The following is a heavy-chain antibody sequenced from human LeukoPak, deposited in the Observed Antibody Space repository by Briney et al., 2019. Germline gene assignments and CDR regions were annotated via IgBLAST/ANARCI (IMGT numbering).Heavy chain of an antibody. CDR3: TKETPQMDV. D-gene: IGHD2-15*01. CDR2: ISSTGNTV. Sequence: TGGSLRLSCAASGFTFSSYSMNWVRQAPGKGLEWVAYISSTGNTVHYAGSVKGRFTISRDNAKNSLYLQMNRLRAEDTAVYYCTKETPQMDVWGKGTTVTVSS. J-gene: IGHJ6*04. CDR1: GFTFSSYS. V-gene: IGHV3-48*04.